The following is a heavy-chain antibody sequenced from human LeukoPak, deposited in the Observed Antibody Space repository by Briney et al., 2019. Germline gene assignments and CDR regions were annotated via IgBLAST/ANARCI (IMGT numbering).Heavy chain of an antibody. Sequence: ASVKVSCKAFGYTFTDYHMHWVRQAPGQGLEWMGWINPNSGDTNYAQKFQGRVTMTRDTTISTAYMELSRLRSDDTAVFYCATLMAHLDFWGQGTLVTVSS. V-gene: IGHV1-2*02. CDR1: GYTFTDYH. CDR2: INPNSGDT. CDR3: ATLMAHLDF. J-gene: IGHJ4*02. D-gene: IGHD2-8*01.